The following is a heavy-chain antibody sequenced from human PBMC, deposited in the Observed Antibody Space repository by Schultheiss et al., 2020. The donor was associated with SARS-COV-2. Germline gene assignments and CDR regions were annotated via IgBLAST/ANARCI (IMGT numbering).Heavy chain of an antibody. J-gene: IGHJ6*02. CDR1: GGSISSGYY. D-gene: IGHD5-12*01. Sequence: GSLRLSCTVSGGSISSGYYWGWIRQPPGKGLEWIGEINHSGSTNYNPSLKSRVTISVDTSKNQFSLKLSSVTAADTAVYYCARGDYWGGMDVWGQGTTVTVSS. V-gene: IGHV4-38-2*02. CDR2: INHSGST. CDR3: ARGDYWGGMDV.